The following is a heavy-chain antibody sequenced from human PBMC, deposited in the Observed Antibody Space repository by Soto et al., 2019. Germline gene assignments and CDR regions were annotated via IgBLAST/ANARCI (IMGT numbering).Heavy chain of an antibody. V-gene: IGHV1-69*13. CDR1: GGTFSSYA. J-gene: IGHJ6*02. CDR3: ARSSSWYLGIGYFYGMDG. Sequence: SVKVSCKASGGTFSSYAISWVRQAPGQGLEWMGGIIPIFGTTNYAQKFQDRVTITADESTSTAYMEVSSLRSEDTAVYYCARSSSWYLGIGYFYGMDGWGQGTTVNVAS. D-gene: IGHD6-13*01. CDR2: IIPIFGTT.